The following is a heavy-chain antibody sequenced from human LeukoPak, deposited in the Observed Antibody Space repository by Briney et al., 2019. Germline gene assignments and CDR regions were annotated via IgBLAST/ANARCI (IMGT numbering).Heavy chain of an antibody. CDR2: IYYSGST. CDR3: ARHRIVVVPFDP. D-gene: IGHD2-21*01. CDR1: GGSISSSSYY. J-gene: IGHJ5*02. Sequence: SETLSLTCTVSGGSISSSSYYWGWIRQPPGKGLEWIGSIYYSGSTYYNPSLKSRVTISVDTSKNQFSLKLSSVTAADTAVYYCARHRIVVVPFDPWGQGTLVTVSS. V-gene: IGHV4-39*01.